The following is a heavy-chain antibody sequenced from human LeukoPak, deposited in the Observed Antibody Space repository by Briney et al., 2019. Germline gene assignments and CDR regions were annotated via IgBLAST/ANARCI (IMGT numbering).Heavy chain of an antibody. Sequence: ASVKVSCKAPGYTFTSYGISWVRQAPGQGLEWMGWISAYNGNTNYAQKLQGRVTMTTDTSTSTAYMELRSLRSDDTAVCYCARGPYCSSTSCYTTSYYYYMDVWGKGTTVTVSS. CDR1: GYTFTSYG. CDR2: ISAYNGNT. V-gene: IGHV1-18*01. CDR3: ARGPYCSSTSCYTTSYYYYMDV. J-gene: IGHJ6*03. D-gene: IGHD2-2*02.